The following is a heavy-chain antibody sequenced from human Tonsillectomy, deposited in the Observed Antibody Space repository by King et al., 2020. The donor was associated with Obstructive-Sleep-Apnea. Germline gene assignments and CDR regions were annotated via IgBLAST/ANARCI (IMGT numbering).Heavy chain of an antibody. D-gene: IGHD5-18*01. V-gene: IGHV3-21*01. CDR3: AREPAMVSGYYYGMDV. CDR2: ISSRSRYI. CDR1: GFTFRSYS. Sequence: QLVQSGGGLVKPGGSLRLSCAASGFTFRSYSMNWVRQAPGKGLEWFSSISSRSRYIYYAVSVKGRFTHSRDNAKNSLYLQMNSLRAEDTAVYYCAREPAMVSGYYYGMDVWGQGTTVTVSS. J-gene: IGHJ6*02.